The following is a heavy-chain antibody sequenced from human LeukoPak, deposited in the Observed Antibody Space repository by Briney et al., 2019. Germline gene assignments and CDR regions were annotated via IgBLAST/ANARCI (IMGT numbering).Heavy chain of an antibody. CDR2: FDPEDGET. Sequence: ASVKVSCKVSGFTLTQLAIHWVRQAPGKGLEWMGGFDPEDGETIYAQKFRGRVTMTEDTSTDTAHMELSSLRSEDTAVYYCATTSGTYYLYWGQGTLVTVSS. V-gene: IGHV1-24*01. CDR3: ATTSGTYYLY. CDR1: GFTLTQLA. J-gene: IGHJ4*02. D-gene: IGHD1-1*01.